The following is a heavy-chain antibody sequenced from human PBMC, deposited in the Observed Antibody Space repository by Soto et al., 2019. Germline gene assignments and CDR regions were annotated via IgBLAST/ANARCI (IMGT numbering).Heavy chain of an antibody. V-gene: IGHV4-61*01. Sequence: PSETLSLTCAVSGGPVSSGSYYWSWIRQPPGKGLEWIGYIYYSGSTNYNPSLKSRVTISVDTSKNQFSLKLSSVTAADTAVYYCARAGWIQYYFDYWGQGTLVTVSS. J-gene: IGHJ4*02. D-gene: IGHD5-18*01. CDR2: IYYSGST. CDR1: GGPVSSGSYY. CDR3: ARAGWIQYYFDY.